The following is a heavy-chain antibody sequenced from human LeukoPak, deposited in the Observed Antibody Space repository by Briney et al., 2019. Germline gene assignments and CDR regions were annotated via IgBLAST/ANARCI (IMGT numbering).Heavy chain of an antibody. Sequence: GGSLRLSCAASGFTFSSYAMHWVRQAPGKRLEYVSAISSNGGSTYYANSVKGRFTISRDSSKNALYLQMGSLRAEDMAVYYCARVALNGDFDYWGQGTLVTVSS. V-gene: IGHV3-64*01. J-gene: IGHJ4*02. CDR3: ARVALNGDFDY. CDR2: ISSNGGST. CDR1: GFTFSSYA. D-gene: IGHD7-27*01.